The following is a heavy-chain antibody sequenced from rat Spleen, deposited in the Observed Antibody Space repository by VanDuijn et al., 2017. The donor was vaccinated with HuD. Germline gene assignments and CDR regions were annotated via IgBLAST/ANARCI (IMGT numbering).Heavy chain of an antibody. CDR1: GFTFSNYY. Sequence: EVQLVESGGGLVQPGRSLKLSCAASGFTFSNYYMAWVRQAPTKGLEWVASITNSGGSTYYRDSVKGRFTISRDNAKSTLYLQMDSLRSEDTATYYCTRDATLIIRGTDFDYWGQGVMVTVSS. D-gene: IGHD4-3*01. CDR2: ITNSGGST. CDR3: TRDATLIIRGTDFDY. V-gene: IGHV5-27*01. J-gene: IGHJ2*01.